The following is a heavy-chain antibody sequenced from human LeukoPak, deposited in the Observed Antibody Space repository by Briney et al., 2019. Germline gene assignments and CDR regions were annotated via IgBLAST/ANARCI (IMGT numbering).Heavy chain of an antibody. Sequence: QSGGSLRLSCAASGFTFSSYAMHWVRQAPGTGLEWVAVISYDGSNKYYADSVKGRFTISRDNSKNTLYLQMNSLRAEDTAVYYCARTRTRYYYGSADYWGQGTLVTVSS. V-gene: IGHV3-30*04. D-gene: IGHD3-10*01. CDR2: ISYDGSNK. CDR1: GFTFSSYA. CDR3: ARTRTRYYYGSADY. J-gene: IGHJ4*02.